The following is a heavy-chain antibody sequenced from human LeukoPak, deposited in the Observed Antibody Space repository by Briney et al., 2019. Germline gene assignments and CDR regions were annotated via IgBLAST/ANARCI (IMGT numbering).Heavy chain of an antibody. V-gene: IGHV3-33*06. D-gene: IGHD6-19*01. J-gene: IGHJ6*02. CDR2: VWYDGATQ. Sequence: GVSLRLSCAASGFTFSNYGMHWVRQAPGKGLEWVAIVWYDGATQYYIDSVRGRFTISRDNSKNTLYLQMDSLRAEDTAVYYCAKRGAVAGTLSYYAMDVWGQGTTVTIS. CDR1: GFTFSNYG. CDR3: AKRGAVAGTLSYYAMDV.